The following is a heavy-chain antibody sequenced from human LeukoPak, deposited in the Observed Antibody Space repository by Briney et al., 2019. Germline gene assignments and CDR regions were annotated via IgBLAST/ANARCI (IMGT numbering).Heavy chain of an antibody. CDR2: MNPRTGAT. CDR3: AKGAIFGVAPRGYGLDV. D-gene: IGHD3-3*01. Sequence: GASVKVPCKTSGDPFTIFDINWVRQAPGQGLEFMGWMNPRTGATVYAQKFQGRVTLTRDASIGTAYMDLSRLTSEDTAVYYCAKGAIFGVAPRGYGLDVWGQGTTVTVSS. V-gene: IGHV1-8*01. J-gene: IGHJ6*02. CDR1: GDPFTIFD.